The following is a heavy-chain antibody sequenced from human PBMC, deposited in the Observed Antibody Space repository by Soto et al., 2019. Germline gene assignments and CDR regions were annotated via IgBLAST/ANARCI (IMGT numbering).Heavy chain of an antibody. CDR1: GGSFSGYY. J-gene: IGHJ4*02. CDR2: INHSVST. Sequence: QVQLQQWGAGLLKHSETLSLTCAVYGGSFSGYYWSWIRQPPGKGLEWIGEINHSVSTNYNPSLKSRVTISVDTSKNQFSLKLSSVTAADTAVYYCARGPSRLMVRGVTKSKYYFDYWGQGTLVTVSS. CDR3: ARGPSRLMVRGVTKSKYYFDY. V-gene: IGHV4-34*01. D-gene: IGHD3-10*01.